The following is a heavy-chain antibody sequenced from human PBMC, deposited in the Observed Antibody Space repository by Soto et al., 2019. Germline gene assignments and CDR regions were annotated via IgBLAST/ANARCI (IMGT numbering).Heavy chain of an antibody. D-gene: IGHD3-9*01. Sequence: QVQLQESGPGLVKASQTLSLTCTVSGDSISSDGYYLTWIRQHPGKGLEWLGDIYYSGSTSYNPSLGIRVTMYVHASDNRLSLKLFSVTAADTAVYYCARRHDALTGPDAFDVWGQGTKVTVSS. CDR2: IYYSGST. CDR1: GDSISSDGYY. CDR3: ARRHDALTGPDAFDV. J-gene: IGHJ3*01. V-gene: IGHV4-31*03.